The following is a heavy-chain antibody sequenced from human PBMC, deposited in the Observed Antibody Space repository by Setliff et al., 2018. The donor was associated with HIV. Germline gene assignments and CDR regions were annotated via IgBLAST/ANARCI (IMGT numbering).Heavy chain of an antibody. V-gene: IGHV4-34*01. Sequence: SETLSLTFADYEGSLSGYSWSWIRQPPGQGPEWIGEINHGGSTNYHPSLKSRVTISVDTSKNQVTLKLSSVTAADTAVYYCARDPGIWGYYGSLRAFDIWGQGTMVTVSS. CDR1: EGSLSGYS. CDR3: ARDPGIWGYYGSLRAFDI. CDR2: INHGGST. D-gene: IGHD4-17*01. J-gene: IGHJ3*02.